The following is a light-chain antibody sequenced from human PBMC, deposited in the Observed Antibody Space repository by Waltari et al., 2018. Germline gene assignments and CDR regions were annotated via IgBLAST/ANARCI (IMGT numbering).Light chain of an antibody. CDR3: QQTYSTHLT. CDR1: QRISMF. CDR2: VAS. J-gene: IGKJ4*01. Sequence: DIQLTQSPPSRSASVGARVPITCRASQRISMFLNWYQQKPGKAPNLLIYVASSLQRGVPSRFSGSGSGTDFTLTISSLHPEDFATYYCQQTYSTHLTFGGGTKVEIK. V-gene: IGKV1-39*01.